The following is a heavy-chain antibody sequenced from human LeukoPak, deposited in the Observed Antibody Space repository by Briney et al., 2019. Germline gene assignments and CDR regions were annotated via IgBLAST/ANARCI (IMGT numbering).Heavy chain of an antibody. CDR1: GFTFSSYG. CDR2: IWYGGSNK. J-gene: IGHJ6*02. CDR3: ARDSGNVYYYGMDV. V-gene: IGHV3-33*01. D-gene: IGHD2-8*01. Sequence: GGSLRLSCAASGFTFSSYGMHWVRRAPGKGLEWVAVIWYGGSNKYYTDSVKGRFTISRDNSKSTLYLQMNSLRAEDTAVYYCARDSGNVYYYGMDVWGQGTTVTVSS.